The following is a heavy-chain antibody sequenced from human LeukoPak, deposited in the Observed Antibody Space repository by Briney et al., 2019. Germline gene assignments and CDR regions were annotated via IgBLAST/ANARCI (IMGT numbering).Heavy chain of an antibody. J-gene: IGHJ6*02. Sequence: GGSLRLFCAASGFTVSSNYMSWVRQAPGKVLEWVSVIYSGGSTYYADSVKGRFTISRDNSKNTLYLQMNSLRAEDTAVYYCARDKPTSYSYGYMRRYNGMDVWGQGTTVTVSS. CDR1: GFTVSSNY. CDR3: ARDKPTSYSYGYMRRYNGMDV. D-gene: IGHD5-18*01. V-gene: IGHV3-53*01. CDR2: IYSGGST.